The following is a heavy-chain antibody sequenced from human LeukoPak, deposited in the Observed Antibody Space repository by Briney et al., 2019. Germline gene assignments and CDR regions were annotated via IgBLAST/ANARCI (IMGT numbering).Heavy chain of an antibody. CDR3: AREYYYGSSGYPYDAFDI. CDR2: INWNGGST. V-gene: IGHV3-20*04. D-gene: IGHD3-22*01. J-gene: IGHJ3*02. CDR1: GFTFDDYG. Sequence: PGGSLRLSCAASGFTFDDYGMSWVRQAPGKGLEWVSGINWNGGSTGYADSVKGRFTISRDNAKNSLYLQMNSLRAEDTALYYCAREYYYGSSGYPYDAFDIWGQGTMVTVSS.